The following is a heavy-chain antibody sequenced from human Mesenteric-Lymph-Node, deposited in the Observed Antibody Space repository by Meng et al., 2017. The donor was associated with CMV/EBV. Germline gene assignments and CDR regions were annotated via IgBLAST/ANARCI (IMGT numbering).Heavy chain of an antibody. CDR3: ARDQGHLDY. CDR1: GYTFTSYG. V-gene: IGHV1-18*01. J-gene: IGHJ4*02. CDR2: ITAYNGNT. Sequence: ASVKVSCKTSGYTFTSYGISWVRQAPGQGLEWMAWITAYNGNTYYAHNLQGRVTMTTDTSTSTAHMELTSLRSDDTAVYYCARDQGHLDYWGQGTPVTVSS.